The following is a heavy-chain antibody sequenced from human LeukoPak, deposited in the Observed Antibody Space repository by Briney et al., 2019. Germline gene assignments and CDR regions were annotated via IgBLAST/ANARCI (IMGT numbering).Heavy chain of an antibody. CDR2: ISVTGDIT. J-gene: IGHJ4*02. CDR3: AKSHITRYPLQYYFDL. V-gene: IGHV3-23*01. CDR1: GFTFTSYA. Sequence: GGSLRPSCAPSGFTFTSYAMSWLCETPQKGLEWVSGISVTGDITYYADSVQGRFTIARDNSRTTLYLQLNSLRADDTAVYYCAKSHITRYPLQYYFDLWGQGAQVIVSS. D-gene: IGHD2-21*01.